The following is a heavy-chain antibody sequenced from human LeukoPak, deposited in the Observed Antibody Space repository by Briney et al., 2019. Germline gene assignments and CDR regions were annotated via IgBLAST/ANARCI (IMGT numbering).Heavy chain of an antibody. CDR3: AKDLSSGWYERPAGFDY. CDR1: GFTFSSYG. CDR2: IWYDGSNK. Sequence: PGGSLRLSCAASGFTFSSYGMHWVRQAPGKGLEWVAVIWYDGSNKYYADSVKGRFTISRDNSKNTLYLQMNSLRAEDTAVYYCAKDLSSGWYERPAGFDYWGQGTLVTVSS. V-gene: IGHV3-33*06. D-gene: IGHD6-19*01. J-gene: IGHJ4*02.